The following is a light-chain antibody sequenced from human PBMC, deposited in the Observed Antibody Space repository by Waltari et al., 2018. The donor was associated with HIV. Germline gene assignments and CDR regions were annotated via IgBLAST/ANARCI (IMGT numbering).Light chain of an antibody. V-gene: IGLV2-11*01. CDR3: CSYAGSFTLI. CDR1: SRDVGGYSY. CDR2: DVT. Sequence: QSALTQPRSVSGSPGQSVTISCTGTSRDVGGYSYVSWYQPPPGKAPKLLIYDVTKRPSGVPDRFSGSKSGNTASLTISGLQAEDEADYHCCSYAGSFTLIFGGGTTVTVL. J-gene: IGLJ2*01.